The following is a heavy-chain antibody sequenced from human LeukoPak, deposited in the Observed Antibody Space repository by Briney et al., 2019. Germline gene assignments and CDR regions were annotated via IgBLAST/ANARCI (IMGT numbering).Heavy chain of an antibody. CDR2: ISSSSSYI. Sequence: TGGSLRLSCAASGFTFSSYSINWVRQAPGKGLEWVSSISSSSSYIYYADSVKGRFTISRDNAKNSLYLQMNSLRAEDTAVYYCARDAPTTVTTYPDYWGQGTLVTVSS. CDR1: GFTFSSYS. CDR3: ARDAPTTVTTYPDY. J-gene: IGHJ4*02. V-gene: IGHV3-21*01. D-gene: IGHD4-17*01.